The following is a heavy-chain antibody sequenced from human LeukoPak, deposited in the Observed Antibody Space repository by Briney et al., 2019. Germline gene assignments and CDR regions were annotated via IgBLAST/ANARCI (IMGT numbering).Heavy chain of an antibody. V-gene: IGHV1-46*01. J-gene: IGHJ5*02. CDR2: INPSGGST. CDR1: GYTFTSYY. CDR3: ARYQYSGSYYEGFWFDP. D-gene: IGHD1-26*01. Sequence: VASVKVSCKASGYTFTSYYMHWVRQAPGQGLEWMGIINPSGGSTSYAQKFQGRVTMTRDTSTSTVYMELSSLRSEDTAVYYCARYQYSGSYYEGFWFDPWGQGTLVTVSS.